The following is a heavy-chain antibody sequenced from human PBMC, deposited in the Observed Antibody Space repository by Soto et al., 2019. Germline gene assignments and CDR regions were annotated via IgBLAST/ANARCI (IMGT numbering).Heavy chain of an antibody. V-gene: IGHV4-30-4*01. J-gene: IGHJ4*02. CDR3: ARDGVAARLCY. CDR1: GGSISSGDYY. Sequence: SETLSLTSTVSGGSISSGDYYWSWIRQPPGKGLEWIGYIYYSGSTYYNPSLKSRVTISVDTSKNQFPLKLSSVTAADTAVYYCARDGVAARLCYWGQGTLVTVSS. CDR2: IYYSGST. D-gene: IGHD6-6*01.